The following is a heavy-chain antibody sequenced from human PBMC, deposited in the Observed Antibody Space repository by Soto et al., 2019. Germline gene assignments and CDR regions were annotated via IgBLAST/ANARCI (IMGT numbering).Heavy chain of an antibody. J-gene: IGHJ6*02. CDR3: AREGPAPYYYYGMDV. Sequence: QVQLVQSGGEVKKPGASVKVSCKTSGYSFTTYGISWVRPAPGQGLEWMGWISAYNGNTNYAQKLQDRVTMTTDTSTSTAYMEVRSLRSDDMAVYYCAREGPAPYYYYGMDVWGQGSTVTVSS. CDR1: GYSFTTYG. CDR2: ISAYNGNT. V-gene: IGHV1-18*03.